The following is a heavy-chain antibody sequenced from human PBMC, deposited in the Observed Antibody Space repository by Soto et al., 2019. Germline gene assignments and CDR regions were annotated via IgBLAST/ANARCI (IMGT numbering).Heavy chain of an antibody. Sequence: PSETLSLTCTVSGGSIRSGGYSWSWIRQHPGKGLEWIGYISYSGSTYYNPSLKSRITMSVDTSKNQFSLKVSSVTAADTAVYYCARVVGATYYYHGMDVWGQGTTVTVSS. D-gene: IGHD1-26*01. J-gene: IGHJ6*02. CDR3: ARVVGATYYYHGMDV. V-gene: IGHV4-31*03. CDR1: GGSIRSGGYS. CDR2: ISYSGST.